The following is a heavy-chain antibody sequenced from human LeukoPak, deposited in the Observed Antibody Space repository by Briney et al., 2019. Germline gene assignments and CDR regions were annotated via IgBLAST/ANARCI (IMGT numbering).Heavy chain of an antibody. Sequence: SQTLSLTCTVSGGSISSGSCYWSWIRQPAGKGLEWIGRIYTSGSTNYNPSLKSRVTISVDTSKNQFSLKLSSVTAADTAVYYCARGSGDSGSYSGAFDIWGQGTMVTVSS. CDR1: GGSISSGSCY. CDR3: ARGSGDSGSYSGAFDI. CDR2: IYTSGST. J-gene: IGHJ3*02. D-gene: IGHD1-26*01. V-gene: IGHV4-61*02.